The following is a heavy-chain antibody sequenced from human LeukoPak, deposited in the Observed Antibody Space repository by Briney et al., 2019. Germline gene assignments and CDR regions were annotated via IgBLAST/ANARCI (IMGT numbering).Heavy chain of an antibody. Sequence: SGGSLRLSCAAPGFTFDDYAMHWVRQAPGKGLEWVSGISWNSGSIGYADSVKGRFTISRDNAKNSLYLQMNSLRAEDMALYYCAKDSNYGFWSGYLFDYWGQGTLVTVSS. CDR3: AKDSNYGFWSGYLFDY. V-gene: IGHV3-9*03. J-gene: IGHJ4*02. CDR2: ISWNSGSI. D-gene: IGHD3-3*01. CDR1: GFTFDDYA.